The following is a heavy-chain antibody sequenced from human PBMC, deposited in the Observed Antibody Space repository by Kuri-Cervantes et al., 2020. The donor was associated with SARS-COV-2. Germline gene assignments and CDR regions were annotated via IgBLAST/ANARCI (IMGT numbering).Heavy chain of an antibody. CDR2: IYPGDSDT. CDR1: GYSFTSYW. D-gene: IGHD2-2*02. J-gene: IGHJ4*02. CDR3: ARQSADCSSTSCYIDY. V-gene: IGHV5-51*01. Sequence: GSLRLSCKGSGYSFTSYWIGWVRQMPGKGLEWMGIIYPGDSDTRYSPSFQGQVTISADKSISTAYLQWSSLKASDTAMYYCARQSADCSSTSCYIDYWGQGTLVTVSS.